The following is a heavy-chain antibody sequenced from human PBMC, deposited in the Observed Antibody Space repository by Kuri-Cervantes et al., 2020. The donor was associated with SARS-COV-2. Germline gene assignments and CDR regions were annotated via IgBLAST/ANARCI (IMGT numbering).Heavy chain of an antibody. V-gene: IGHV3-21*01. CDR3: ARGFDGYNSDYFDY. D-gene: IGHD5-24*01. Sequence: LEWVSLMRSTNSYIKYAASVKGRLTISSDNARRSLCLQMNGLRAEDTAVYYCARGFDGYNSDYFDYWGQGTPVTVSS. CDR2: MRSTNSYI. J-gene: IGHJ4*02.